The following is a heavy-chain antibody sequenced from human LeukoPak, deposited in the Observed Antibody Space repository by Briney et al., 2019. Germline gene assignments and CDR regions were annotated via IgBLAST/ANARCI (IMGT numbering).Heavy chain of an antibody. J-gene: IGHJ4*02. V-gene: IGHV4-59*08. CDR1: GGSISCYY. Sequence: PSETLSLTCPVSGGSISCYYWSWIRQPPGKGLEWIGYIYYSGSTNYNPSLKSRVTISVDTSKNQFSLKLSSVTAADTAVYYCASSSGYQYYFDYWGQGTLVTVSS. D-gene: IGHD3-22*01. CDR2: IYYSGST. CDR3: ASSSGYQYYFDY.